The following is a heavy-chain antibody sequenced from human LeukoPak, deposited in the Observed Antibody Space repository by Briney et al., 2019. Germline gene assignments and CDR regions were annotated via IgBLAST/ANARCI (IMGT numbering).Heavy chain of an antibody. V-gene: IGHV3-30-3*01. D-gene: IGHD2-2*02. CDR1: GFTFSTYT. J-gene: IGHJ4*02. CDR3: ATPPRYCSSTSCCTTFDY. CDR2: ISFDGSSK. Sequence: GGSLRLSCAASGFTFSTYTMRWVRQAPGKGLEWMAVISFDGSSKYYAESVKGRFTISRDNSKNTLYLQMNSLRAEDTAVYHCATPPRYCSSTSCCTTFDYWGQGTLVTVSS.